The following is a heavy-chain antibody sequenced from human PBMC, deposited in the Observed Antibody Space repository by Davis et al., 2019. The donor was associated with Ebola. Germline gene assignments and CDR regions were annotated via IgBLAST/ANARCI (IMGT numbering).Heavy chain of an antibody. CDR1: GFTFSSYS. D-gene: IGHD4-17*01. V-gene: IGHV3-21*01. CDR2: ISSSSSYI. CDR3: ARDHWSSYITVTTSYGMDV. Sequence: PGGSLRLSCAASGFTFSSYSMNWVRQAPGKGLEWVSSISSSSSYIYYADSVKGRFTISRDNAKNSLYLQMNSLRAEDTAVYYCARDHWSSYITVTTSYGMDVWGQGTTVTVSS. J-gene: IGHJ6*02.